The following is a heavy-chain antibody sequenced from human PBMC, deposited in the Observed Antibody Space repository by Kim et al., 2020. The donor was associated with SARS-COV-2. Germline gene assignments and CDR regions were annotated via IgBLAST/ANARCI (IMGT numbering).Heavy chain of an antibody. CDR2: VAYVGSS. CDR3: ARHYPGAPRYMDV. V-gene: IGHV4-39*01. Sequence: SETLSLTCTVSCGSISSSGYYWGWIRQPPGKGLEWMGSVAYVGSSYYNSSLKSRVTISVDTSKNQFSLKLSSVTAADTAMYYCARHYPGAPRYMDVWGKGATVTVSS. CDR1: CGSISSSGYY. D-gene: IGHD3-10*01. J-gene: IGHJ6*03.